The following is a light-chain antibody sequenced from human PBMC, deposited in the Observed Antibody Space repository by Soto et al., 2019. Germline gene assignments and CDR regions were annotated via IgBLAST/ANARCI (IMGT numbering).Light chain of an antibody. V-gene: IGKV3-11*01. CDR3: QERSNGLT. J-gene: IGKJ4*01. Sequence: EIVLTQSPATLSLSPGERATLSCRASQSVGSYLAWYQQKPGQAPRLLIYDASNRATGIPARFSGSGSGTDFILMMSGLEPEDSAVYYCQERSNGLTFGGGTEVEIK. CDR2: DAS. CDR1: QSVGSY.